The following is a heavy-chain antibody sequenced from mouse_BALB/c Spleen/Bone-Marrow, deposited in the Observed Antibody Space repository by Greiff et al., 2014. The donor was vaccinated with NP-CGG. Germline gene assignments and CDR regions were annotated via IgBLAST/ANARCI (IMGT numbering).Heavy chain of an antibody. V-gene: IGHV1-39*01. CDR1: GYSFTGYN. D-gene: IGHD2-14*01. CDR3: ARSIEYRPLTY. J-gene: IGHJ3*01. CDR2: TDPYYGGI. Sequence: EVQLVESGPELEKPGASVKISCKASGYSFTGYNMNWVKQTNGKSLEWIGNTDPYYGGISYNQKFKDKATLTVDRSSSTAYMQLKSLTSEDSAVYYCARSIEYRPLTYWGQGTLVTVSA.